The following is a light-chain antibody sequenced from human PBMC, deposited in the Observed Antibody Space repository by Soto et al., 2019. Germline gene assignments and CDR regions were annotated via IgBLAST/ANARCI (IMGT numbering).Light chain of an antibody. CDR3: CSYAGSYTFPYV. CDR1: SSDVGGYNY. Sequence: QSVLTQPRSVSGSPGQSVTISCTGTSSDVGGYNYVSWYQQHPGKAPKLMIYDVSKRPSVVPDRFSGSKSGNTASLTISGLQAEDEADYYCCSYAGSYTFPYVFGTGTKLTVL. CDR2: DVS. V-gene: IGLV2-11*01. J-gene: IGLJ1*01.